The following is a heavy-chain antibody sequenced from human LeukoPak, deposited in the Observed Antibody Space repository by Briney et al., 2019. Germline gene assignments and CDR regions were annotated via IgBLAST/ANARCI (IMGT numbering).Heavy chain of an antibody. CDR1: GGPISSGSYY. V-gene: IGHV4-61*02. Sequence: SETLSLTCTVSGGPISSGSYYWRWIRQPAGTGLEWIGRIYTSGSTNYNPSLKSRVTISVDTSKNQFSLKLSSVTAADTAVYYCARGTMTDAFDIWGQGTMVTVSS. CDR2: IYTSGST. D-gene: IGHD3-22*01. CDR3: ARGTMTDAFDI. J-gene: IGHJ3*02.